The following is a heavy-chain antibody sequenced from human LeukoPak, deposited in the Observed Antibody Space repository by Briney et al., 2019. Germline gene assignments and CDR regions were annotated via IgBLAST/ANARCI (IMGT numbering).Heavy chain of an antibody. D-gene: IGHD4-17*01. Sequence: ASVKVSCKATGYTFISYDMNSVRQATGQGLEWMGWMNPKSANAGYAQKFQGRVSMTRDTSMSTAYMELSGLTSEDTAVYYCARGKLTHGDYVAVDYWGQGTLVTVSS. CDR2: MNPKSANA. CDR1: GYTFISYD. CDR3: ARGKLTHGDYVAVDY. J-gene: IGHJ4*02. V-gene: IGHV1-8*01.